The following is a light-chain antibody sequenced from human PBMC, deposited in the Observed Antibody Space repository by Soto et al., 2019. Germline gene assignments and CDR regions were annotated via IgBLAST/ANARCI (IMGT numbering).Light chain of an antibody. V-gene: IGLV1-40*01. CDR2: GNS. CDR1: SYNIGAGYD. J-gene: IGLJ2*01. Sequence: QSVLTQPPSVSGAPGQRVTISCTGSSYNIGAGYDVHWYQQLPGTAPKLLIYGNSNRPSGVPDRFSGSKSGTSASLAITGLQAEDEADYYCQSYDSSLSGLHVVFGGGTKVTVL. CDR3: QSYDSSLSGLHVV.